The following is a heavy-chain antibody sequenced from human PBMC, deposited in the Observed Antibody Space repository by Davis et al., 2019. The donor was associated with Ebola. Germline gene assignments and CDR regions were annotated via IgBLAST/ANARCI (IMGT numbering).Heavy chain of an antibody. CDR2: IYYTGST. J-gene: IGHJ4*02. D-gene: IGHD2-15*01. CDR3: ARGRYSSSGYSDY. Sequence: PSETLSLTCSVSGYSITGSGYYYWVWIRQPPGKGLAWIGSIYYTGSTFYNPSLKCRVTISAATSKNHFSLDLNSVTAADTAVYYCARGRYSSSGYSDYWGPGTLVAVSS. V-gene: IGHV4-39*07. CDR1: GYSITGSGYYY.